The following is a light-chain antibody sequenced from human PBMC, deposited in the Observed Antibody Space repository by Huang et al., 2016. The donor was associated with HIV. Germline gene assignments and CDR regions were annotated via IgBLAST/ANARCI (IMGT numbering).Light chain of an antibody. CDR2: AAS. Sequence: IQLTQSPSSLSASVGDRVTITWRASQGISSYLAWYQQKPGKAPKLLIYAASTLQSGVPARFSGSGSGTDFTLTISSLQPEDFATYYCQQLNSYPRFTFGPGTKVDIK. CDR3: QQLNSYPRFT. CDR1: QGISSY. V-gene: IGKV1-9*01. J-gene: IGKJ3*01.